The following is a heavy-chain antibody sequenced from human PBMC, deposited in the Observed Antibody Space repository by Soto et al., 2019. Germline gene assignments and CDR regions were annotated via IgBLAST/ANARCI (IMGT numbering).Heavy chain of an antibody. CDR1: GGSIRSGDYY. V-gene: IGHV4-30-4*01. CDR3: VRDSVRFGPAFDS. Sequence: PSETLSLTCTVSGGSIRSGDYYWTWIRQPPGKGLEWIGYVFHTGTAYYNNPSLKRRVNMSIDTSKNQFSLKLNSVTAADTAIYYCVRDSVRFGPAFDSWGQGTQVTVSS. CDR2: VFHTGTA. J-gene: IGHJ4*02. D-gene: IGHD3-3*01.